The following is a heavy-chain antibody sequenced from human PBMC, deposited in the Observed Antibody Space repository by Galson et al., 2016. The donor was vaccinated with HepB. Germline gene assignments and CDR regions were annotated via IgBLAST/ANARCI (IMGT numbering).Heavy chain of an antibody. Sequence: SLRLSCAASGYTFSNYWIHWVRQAPGKGLVWVSRINPGGSTTGFADSVKGRFTISRGNAKNTVYLYMNSLRAEDTGVYYCARDFDISGDYWGQGTLVTVSS. CDR1: GYTFSNYW. CDR3: ARDFDISGDY. D-gene: IGHD1-26*01. CDR2: INPGGSTT. J-gene: IGHJ4*02. V-gene: IGHV3-74*01.